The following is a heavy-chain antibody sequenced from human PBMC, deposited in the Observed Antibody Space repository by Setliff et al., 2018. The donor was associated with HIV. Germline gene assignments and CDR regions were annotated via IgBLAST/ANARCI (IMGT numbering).Heavy chain of an antibody. V-gene: IGHV3-53*01. CDR2: IYKAGKT. J-gene: IGHJ4*02. D-gene: IGHD5-18*01. CDR1: GFRVTDTY. Sequence: GGSLRLSCEASGFRVTDTYMAWVRQAPGKGLEWVTLIYKAGKTYYAEFVKGRFTIARDDTKNTVSLQMTNLEPGDTAMYDCAKGGYGGAYYVAGYWGQGTKGTVSS. CDR3: AKGGYGGAYYVAGY.